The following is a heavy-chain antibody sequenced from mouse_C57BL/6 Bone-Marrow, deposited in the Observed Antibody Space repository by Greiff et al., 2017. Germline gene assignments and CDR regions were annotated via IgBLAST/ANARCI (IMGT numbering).Heavy chain of an antibody. CDR2: IYPRSGNT. J-gene: IGHJ2*01. CDR1: GYTFTSYG. D-gene: IGHD1-1*01. Sequence: VQLKESGAELARPGASVKLSCKASGYTFTSYGISWVKQRTGQGLEWIGEIYPRSGNTYYNEKFKGKATLTADKSSSTAYMELRSLTSEDSAVYFCATVVAHFDYWGQGTTLTVSS. CDR3: ATVVAHFDY. V-gene: IGHV1-81*01.